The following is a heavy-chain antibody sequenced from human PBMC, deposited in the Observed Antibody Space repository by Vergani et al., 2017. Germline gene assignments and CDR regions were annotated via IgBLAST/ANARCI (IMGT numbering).Heavy chain of an antibody. CDR3: ARGGDDYYDTQRDPDF. D-gene: IGHD3-16*01. Sequence: EVQLVESGGGLGQPGGSLRLSCAASGFTFSSHWMHWVRQAPGKGLVWVSRINSGEFSRSYADSVKGRFAISRGNAKKTLYLEMDSLRDEDTAVYDCARGGDDYYDTQRDPDFWGQGTLVIVSS. CDR1: GFTFSSHW. J-gene: IGHJ3*01. CDR2: INSGEFSR. V-gene: IGHV3-74*01.